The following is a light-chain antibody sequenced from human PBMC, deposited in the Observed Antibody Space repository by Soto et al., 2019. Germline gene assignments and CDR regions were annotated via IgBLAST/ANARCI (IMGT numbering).Light chain of an antibody. CDR1: QSIRRS. CDR3: QQSYSSPRT. Sequence: DIQMTQSPSSLSASVADRVTITCRASQSIRRSLNWYQQKPGKAPKLLIYAASSLQSGVPSRFSGSVYGTDFTLTITSLQSEDFAIYYCQQSYSSPRTFGQGTKVEIK. CDR2: AAS. J-gene: IGKJ1*01. V-gene: IGKV1-39*01.